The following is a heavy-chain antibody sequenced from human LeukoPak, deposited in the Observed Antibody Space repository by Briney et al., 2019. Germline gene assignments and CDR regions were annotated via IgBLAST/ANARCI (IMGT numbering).Heavy chain of an antibody. CDR2: MNPNSGNT. D-gene: IGHD6-6*01. Sequence: ASVKVSCKASGYTFTSYDINWVRQATGQGLEWMGWMNPNSGNTGYAQKFQGRVTMTRDTSTSTVYMELSSLRSEDTAVYYCARDRVWRRGGFDYWGQGTLVTVSS. V-gene: IGHV1-8*01. J-gene: IGHJ4*02. CDR1: GYTFTSYD. CDR3: ARDRVWRRGGFDY.